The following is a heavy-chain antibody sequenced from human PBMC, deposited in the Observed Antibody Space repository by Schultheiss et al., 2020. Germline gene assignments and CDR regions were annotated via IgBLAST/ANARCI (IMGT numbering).Heavy chain of an antibody. J-gene: IGHJ4*02. D-gene: IGHD3-10*01. CDR3: ARGAITMVRGVISTFDY. V-gene: IGHV4-61*01. CDR1: GGSVSSGSYY. CDR2: IYYSGST. Sequence: SETLSLTFTVSGGSVSSGSYYWSWIRQPPGKGLEWIGYIYYSGSTNYNPSLKSRVTISVDTSKNQFSLKLSSVTAADTAVYYCARGAITMVRGVISTFDYWGQGTLVTVSS.